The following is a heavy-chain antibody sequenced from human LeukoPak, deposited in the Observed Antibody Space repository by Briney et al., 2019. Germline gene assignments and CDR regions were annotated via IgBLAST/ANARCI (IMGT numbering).Heavy chain of an antibody. CDR3: AGGGSGSYAKTALDY. CDR1: GYTFTGYY. Sequence: GSVKVSCKASGYTFTGYYMHWVRQAPGQGLEWMGIINPSGGSTSYAQKFQGRVTMTRDMSTSTVYMELSSLRSEDTAVYYCAGGGSGSYAKTALDYWGQGTLVTVSS. D-gene: IGHD1-26*01. CDR2: INPSGGST. V-gene: IGHV1-46*01. J-gene: IGHJ4*02.